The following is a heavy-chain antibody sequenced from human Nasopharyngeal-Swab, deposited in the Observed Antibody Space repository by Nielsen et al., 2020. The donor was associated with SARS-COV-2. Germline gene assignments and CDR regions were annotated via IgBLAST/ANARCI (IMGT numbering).Heavy chain of an antibody. Sequence: GSLRLSCTVSGGSISSSSYYWGWVRQPPGKGLEWIGSIYYSGSTYYNPSLKSRVTISVDTSKNQFSLKLSSVTAADTAVYYCARGWRAVRGYNWFDPWGQGTLVTVSS. CDR3: ARGWRAVRGYNWFDP. J-gene: IGHJ5*02. CDR2: IYYSGST. V-gene: IGHV4-39*07. D-gene: IGHD3-10*01. CDR1: GGSISSSSYY.